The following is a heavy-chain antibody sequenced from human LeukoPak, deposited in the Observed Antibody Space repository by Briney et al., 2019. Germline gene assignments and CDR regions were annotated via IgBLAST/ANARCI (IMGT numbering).Heavy chain of an antibody. CDR1: GYTFTSYD. D-gene: IGHD1-26*01. Sequence: ASVKVSCKASGYTFTSYDINWVRQAPGQGLEGMGWISTYNNNTNYAQKFQGRVTMTTDTSTSTVSMELRSLRSDDTAVYYCARVIPQKWELPGKWFDPWGQGTLVTVSS. V-gene: IGHV1-18*01. CDR3: ARVIPQKWELPGKWFDP. J-gene: IGHJ5*02. CDR2: ISTYNNNT.